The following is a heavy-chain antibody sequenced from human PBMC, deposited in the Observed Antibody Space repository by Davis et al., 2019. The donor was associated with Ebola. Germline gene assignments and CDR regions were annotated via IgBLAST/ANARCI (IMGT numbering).Heavy chain of an antibody. Sequence: PGGSLRLSCAASGFTFSSYAMSWVRQAPGKGLEWVSAISGSGGSTYYADSVKGRFTISRDNSKNTLYLQMNSLRAEDTAVYYCATNTMIVVVINELHAFDIWGQGTMVTVSS. CDR3: ATNTMIVVVINELHAFDI. CDR2: ISGSGGST. J-gene: IGHJ3*02. CDR1: GFTFSSYA. V-gene: IGHV3-23*01. D-gene: IGHD3-22*01.